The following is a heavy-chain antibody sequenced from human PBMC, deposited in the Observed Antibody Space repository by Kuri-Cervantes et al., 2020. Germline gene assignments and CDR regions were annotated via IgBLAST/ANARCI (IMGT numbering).Heavy chain of an antibody. Sequence: SGPTLVKPTQTLTLTCTFSGFSLSTSGVGVGWIRQPPGKALEWLALIYWDDDKRYSPSLKSRLTITKDTSKNQVVLTMTNMDPVDTATYYCAHSSSSWYGGPTYFDYWGQGTLVTSPQ. V-gene: IGHV2-5*02. CDR1: GFSLSTSGVG. D-gene: IGHD6-13*01. J-gene: IGHJ4*02. CDR3: AHSSSSWYGGPTYFDY. CDR2: IYWDDDK.